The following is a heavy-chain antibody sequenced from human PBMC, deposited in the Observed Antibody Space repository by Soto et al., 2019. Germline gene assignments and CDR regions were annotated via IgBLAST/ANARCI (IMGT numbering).Heavy chain of an antibody. CDR1: GGSISSGSY. J-gene: IGHJ4*02. CDR3: ANVGGASHMPLDY. V-gene: IGHV4-31*01. CDR2: IYYSGST. Sequence: QLQLQESGPGLVKPSQTLSLTCTVSGGSISSGSYWAWIRQHPGKGPEWIGHIYYSGSTYYNPSLKSQVSISVDTSMNQFSLQLSSVTAADTAVHYCANVGGASHMPLDYWGPGTLVTVSS. D-gene: IGHD3-16*01.